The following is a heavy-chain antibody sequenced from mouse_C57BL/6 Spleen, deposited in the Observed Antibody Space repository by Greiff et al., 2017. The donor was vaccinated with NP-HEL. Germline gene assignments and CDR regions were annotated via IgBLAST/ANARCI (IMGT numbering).Heavy chain of an antibody. CDR1: GFSLTSYG. V-gene: IGHV2-2*01. Sequence: QVQLKQSGPGLVQPSQSLSITCTVSGFSLTSYGVHWVRQSPGKGLEWLGVIWSGGSTDYNAAFISRLSISKDNSKSQVFFKMNSLQADDTAIYYCANIYYDYYAMDYWGQGTSVTVSS. J-gene: IGHJ4*01. D-gene: IGHD2-1*01. CDR3: ANIYYDYYAMDY. CDR2: IWSGGST.